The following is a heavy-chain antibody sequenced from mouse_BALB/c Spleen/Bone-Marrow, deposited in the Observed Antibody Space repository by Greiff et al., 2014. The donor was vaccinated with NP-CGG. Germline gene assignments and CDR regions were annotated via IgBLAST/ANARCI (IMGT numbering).Heavy chain of an antibody. CDR2: IDPSDSYI. V-gene: IGHV1-69*02. J-gene: IGHJ2*01. CDR3: ARWGNLDY. CDR1: GYTFTRFY. Sequence: VQLQQSGAEFAKPGASVRLSCKASGYTFTRFYIHWVKQRPGQDLEWIGEIDPSDSYINYNQKFKGKATLTVDKSSSTAYMQLSSLTSEDSALYYCARWGNLDYWGQGTTLTVSS.